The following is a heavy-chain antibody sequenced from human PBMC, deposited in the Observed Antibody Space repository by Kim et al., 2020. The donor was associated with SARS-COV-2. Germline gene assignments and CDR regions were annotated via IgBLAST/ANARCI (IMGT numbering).Heavy chain of an antibody. D-gene: IGHD3-10*01. CDR1: GFTFSSYG. J-gene: IGHJ4*02. Sequence: GGSLRLSCAASGFTFSSYGMHWVRQAPGKGLEWVAVISYDGSNKYYADSVKGRFTISRDNSKNTLYLQMNSLRAEDTAVYYCAKDRGSENAIIDYWGQGTLVTVSS. CDR3: AKDRGSENAIIDY. V-gene: IGHV3-30*18. CDR2: ISYDGSNK.